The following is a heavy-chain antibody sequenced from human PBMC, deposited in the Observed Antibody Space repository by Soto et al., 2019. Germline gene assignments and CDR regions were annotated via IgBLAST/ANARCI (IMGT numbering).Heavy chain of an antibody. V-gene: IGHV1-69*01. CDR3: ARRGACGYSYVYYYGMEV. Sequence: QVQLVQSGAEVKKPGSSVKVSCKASGVTFSSYAISWVRQAPGQGLEWMAGILPIVGTANYAQKFQGRVTIPADESTSTAYMELSSLRSEDTAVYYCARRGACGYSYVYYYGMEVWGQGTTVTVSS. D-gene: IGHD5-18*01. CDR2: ILPIVGTA. J-gene: IGHJ6*02. CDR1: GVTFSSYA.